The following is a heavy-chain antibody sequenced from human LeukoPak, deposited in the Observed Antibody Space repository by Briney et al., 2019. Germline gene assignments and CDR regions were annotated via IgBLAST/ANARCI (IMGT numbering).Heavy chain of an antibody. CDR1: DDSISDYY. Sequence: SETLSLTCTVSDDSISDYYRGWIRQPPGKGLEWIGYFHNSGTSTYNPSLKSRVTISVDTSKNQFSLKLSSVTAADTAVYYCARGADTATHWFDPWGQGTLVIVSS. V-gene: IGHV4-59*12. CDR3: ARGADTATHWFDP. CDR2: FHNSGTS. D-gene: IGHD5-18*01. J-gene: IGHJ5*02.